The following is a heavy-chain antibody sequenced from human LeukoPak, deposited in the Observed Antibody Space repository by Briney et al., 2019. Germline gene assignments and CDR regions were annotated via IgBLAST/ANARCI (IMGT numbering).Heavy chain of an antibody. CDR3: AKDLNIVVVTAPDY. Sequence: GGSLGLSCAASGFTFSSIAMHWVRQAPGKGLEWVEVISYDGSNKYYADSVKGRFTISRDNSKNTLYLQMNSLRAEDTAVYYCAKDLNIVVVTAPDYWGQGTLVTVSS. J-gene: IGHJ4*02. V-gene: IGHV3-30*04. D-gene: IGHD2-21*02. CDR1: GFTFSSIA. CDR2: ISYDGSNK.